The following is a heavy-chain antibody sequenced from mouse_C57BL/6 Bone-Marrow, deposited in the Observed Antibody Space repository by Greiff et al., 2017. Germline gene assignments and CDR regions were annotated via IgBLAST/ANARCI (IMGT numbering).Heavy chain of an antibody. J-gene: IGHJ3*01. CDR2: IYPGSGST. CDR3: ARWGFAY. Sequence: QVQLQQPGAELVKPGASVKMSCKASGYTFTSYWITWVKQRPGQGLEWIGDIYPGSGSTNYNEKFKSKATLTVDTSSSTAYMQLRSLTSEDFAVYYCARWGFAYWGQGTLVTVSA. V-gene: IGHV1-55*01. CDR1: GYTFTSYW.